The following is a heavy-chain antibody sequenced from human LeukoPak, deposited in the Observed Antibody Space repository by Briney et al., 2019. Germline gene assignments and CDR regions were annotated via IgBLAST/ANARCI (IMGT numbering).Heavy chain of an antibody. CDR3: ARFSGITRGDWGDAFDI. J-gene: IGHJ3*02. CDR2: INDGGST. V-gene: IGHV4-34*01. D-gene: IGHD2-21*02. Sequence: PSETLSLTCTVYDGSFSNYYWSWVRQPPGKGLEWIGEINDGGSTNYNPSLMSRVTVSVDTSKNQFSLMMRSVTAADTAIYYCARFSGITRGDWGDAFDIWDQGTMVTVSS. CDR1: DGSFSNYY.